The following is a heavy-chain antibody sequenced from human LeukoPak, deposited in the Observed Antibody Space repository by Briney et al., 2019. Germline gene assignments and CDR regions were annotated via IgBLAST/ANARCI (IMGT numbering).Heavy chain of an antibody. V-gene: IGHV4-59*12. J-gene: IGHJ4*02. Sequence: SETLSLTCTVSGDSISSYYWSWIRQPPGKGLEWIGSIYYSGSTYYNPSLKSRVTISVDTSKNQFSLKLSSVTAADTAVYYCARRDYYGSDSLSLWGQGTLVTVSS. D-gene: IGHD3-10*01. CDR3: ARRDYYGSDSLSL. CDR1: GDSISSYY. CDR2: IYYSGST.